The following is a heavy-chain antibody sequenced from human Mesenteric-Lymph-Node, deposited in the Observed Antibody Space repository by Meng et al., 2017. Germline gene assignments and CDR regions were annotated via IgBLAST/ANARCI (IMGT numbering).Heavy chain of an antibody. J-gene: IGHJ4*02. CDR1: GGSFSGYY. D-gene: IGHD1-26*01. CDR3: ARGLYSGSYYSFGY. CDR2: INHSGST. Sequence: ESLKISCAVYGGSFSGYYWSWIRQPPGKGLEWIGEINHSGSTNYNPSLKSRVTISVDTSKNQFSLKLSSVTAADTAVYYCARGLYSGSYYSFGYWGQGTLVTVSS. V-gene: IGHV4-34*01.